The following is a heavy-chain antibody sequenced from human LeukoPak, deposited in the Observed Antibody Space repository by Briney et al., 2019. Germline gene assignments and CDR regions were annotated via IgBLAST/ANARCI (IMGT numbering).Heavy chain of an antibody. CDR1: GYTFTSYG. CDR2: ISAYNGNT. V-gene: IGHV1-18*04. Sequence: ASVKVSCKASGYTFTSYGISWVRQAPGQGLEWMGWISAYNGNTNYAQKLQGRVTMTTDTSTSTAYMELRSLRSDDTAVHYCARVDRLLWFGEFYGMDVWGKGTTVTVSS. CDR3: ARVDRLLWFGEFYGMDV. D-gene: IGHD3-10*01. J-gene: IGHJ6*04.